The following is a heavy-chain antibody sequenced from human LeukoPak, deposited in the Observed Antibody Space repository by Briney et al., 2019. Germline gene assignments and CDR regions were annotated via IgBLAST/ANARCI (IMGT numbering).Heavy chain of an antibody. Sequence: QPGGSLRLSCAASGFTFSSYAMSWVRQAPGKGLEWVSAISGSGGSTYYADSVRGRFTISRDNSKNTLYLQMNRLRAEDTAEYYCAIHGSVSGDYWGQGTLVTVSS. CDR3: AIHGSVSGDY. J-gene: IGHJ4*02. D-gene: IGHD3-10*01. CDR1: GFTFSSYA. CDR2: ISGSGGST. V-gene: IGHV3-23*01.